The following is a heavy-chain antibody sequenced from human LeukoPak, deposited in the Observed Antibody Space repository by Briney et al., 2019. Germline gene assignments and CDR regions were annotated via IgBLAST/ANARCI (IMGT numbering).Heavy chain of an antibody. Sequence: GRSLRLSCAASGFTFSSYAMHWVRQAPGKGLEWVAVISYDGSNKYYADSVKGRFTISRDNSKNTLYLQMNSLRAEDTAVYYCAREGYCSSTSCYSGGWFDPWGQGTLVTVSS. CDR1: GFTFSSYA. D-gene: IGHD2-2*01. CDR3: AREGYCSSTSCYSGGWFDP. CDR2: ISYDGSNK. J-gene: IGHJ5*02. V-gene: IGHV3-30*04.